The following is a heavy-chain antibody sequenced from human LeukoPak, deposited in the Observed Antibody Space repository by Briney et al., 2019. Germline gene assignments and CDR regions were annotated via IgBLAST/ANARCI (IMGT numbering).Heavy chain of an antibody. V-gene: IGHV3-23*01. CDR2: ISGSGGST. CDR3: VKDKSWLDWYYFDY. D-gene: IGHD3/OR15-3a*01. CDR1: GFTFSSYA. J-gene: IGHJ4*02. Sequence: PGGSLRLSCAASGFTFSSYAMSWVRQAPGKGLEWVSAISGSGGSTYYADSVKGRFTISRDNSKNTLYLQMNSLRAEDTAVYYCVKDKSWLDWYYFDYWGQGTLVTVSS.